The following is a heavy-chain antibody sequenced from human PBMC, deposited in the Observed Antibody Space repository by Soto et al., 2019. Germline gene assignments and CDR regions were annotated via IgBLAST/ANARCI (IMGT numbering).Heavy chain of an antibody. CDR1: GFTFGSYA. V-gene: IGHV3-23*01. CDR2: VTYSGANT. CDR3: ATPSLSTGSYSSFDS. D-gene: IGHD1-26*01. Sequence: EVQLLESEGGLVQPGGSLRLSCAASGFTFGSYAMSWVRQAPGKGLEWVSLVTYSGANTYYAGSVTGRFTISRDNSRNTLYLQMSTLRVEDTAVYYCATPSLSTGSYSSFDSWGRGTLVTVSS. J-gene: IGHJ4*02.